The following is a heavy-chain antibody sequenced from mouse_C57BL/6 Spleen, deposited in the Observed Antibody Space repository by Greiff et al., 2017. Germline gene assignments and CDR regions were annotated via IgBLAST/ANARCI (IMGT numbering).Heavy chain of an antibody. CDR2: ISSGSSTI. J-gene: IGHJ3*01. D-gene: IGHD2-5*01. CDR1: GFTFSDYG. V-gene: IGHV5-17*01. Sequence: DVKLVESGGGLVKPGGSLKLSCAASGFTFSDYGMHWVRQAPEKGLEWVAYISSGSSTIYYADTVKGRFTISRDNAKNTLFLQMTSLRSEDTAMYYCAMDHYSNYVFAYWGQGTLVTVSA. CDR3: AMDHYSNYVFAY.